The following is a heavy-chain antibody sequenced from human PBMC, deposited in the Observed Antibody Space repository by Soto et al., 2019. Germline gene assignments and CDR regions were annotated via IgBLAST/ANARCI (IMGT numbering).Heavy chain of an antibody. Sequence: TLSLTCAVSGGSITSWGYSWSWIRQSPGQGLEWIGYIYQSGSAFYNPSLKTRVTILVDRSKNQFSLNLTSVTAADTAVYYCARAFYGVDLWGQGTTVTVSS. CDR1: GGSITSWGYS. V-gene: IGHV4-30-2*06. CDR3: ARAFYGVDL. J-gene: IGHJ6*02. CDR2: IYQSGSA.